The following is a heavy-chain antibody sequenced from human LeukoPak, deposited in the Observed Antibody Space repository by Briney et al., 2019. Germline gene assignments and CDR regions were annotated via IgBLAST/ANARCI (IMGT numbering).Heavy chain of an antibody. CDR3: AKPGDIVVVPAAIHFAY. Sequence: PGGSLRLSCAASGFTFSSYGMHWVRQAPGKGLEWVAFIRYDGSNKYYADSVKGRFTISRDNSKNTLYLQMNSLRAEDTAVYYCAKPGDIVVVPAAIHFAYWGQGTLVTVAS. CDR1: GFTFSSYG. V-gene: IGHV3-30*02. CDR2: IRYDGSNK. J-gene: IGHJ4*02. D-gene: IGHD2-2*01.